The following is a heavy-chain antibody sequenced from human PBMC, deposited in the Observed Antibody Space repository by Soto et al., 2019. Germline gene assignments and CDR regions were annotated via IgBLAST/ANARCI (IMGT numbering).Heavy chain of an antibody. CDR3: VREGGDNWLDP. Sequence: PSETLSLTCSVSGDSIHSYYWSWIRQPPGKGLEWIGYIYYSGSTFYNPSLKNRVTISLDTSKIQFSLKLSSVTAADTAVYYCVREGGDNWLDPWGEGTMVTVCS. V-gene: IGHV4-59*06. D-gene: IGHD3-16*01. CDR2: IYYSGST. CDR1: GDSIHSYY. J-gene: IGHJ5*02.